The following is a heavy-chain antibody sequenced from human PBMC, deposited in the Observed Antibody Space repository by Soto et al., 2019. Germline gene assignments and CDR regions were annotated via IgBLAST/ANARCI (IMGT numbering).Heavy chain of an antibody. CDR1: GFSLTRYH. Sequence: DTLSLTCPCSGFSLTRYHWILLRTPAGKGLEWIGQIYFSGSTNYNPSLKSRVSMSVDTSKNQLSLKLSSVTAADTAVYYCARDCRGGSCSLVTMDVWGQGRTVNVS. D-gene: IGHD2-15*01. CDR2: IYFSGST. CDR3: ARDCRGGSCSLVTMDV. V-gene: IGHV4-4*07. J-gene: IGHJ6*02.